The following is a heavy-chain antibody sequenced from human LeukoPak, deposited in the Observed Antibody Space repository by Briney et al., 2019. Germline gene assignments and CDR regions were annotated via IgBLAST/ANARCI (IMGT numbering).Heavy chain of an antibody. J-gene: IGHJ4*02. CDR2: ISGDGGST. CDR3: AKGHSGYDYSGLRY. Sequence: GGSLRLSCAASGFTFDDYAMHWVRQAPGKGLEWVSLISGDGGSTYYADSVKGRFTISRDNSKTSLYLQMNSLRTEDTALYYCAKGHSGYDYSGLRYWGQGTLVTVSS. D-gene: IGHD5-12*01. CDR1: GFTFDDYA. V-gene: IGHV3-43*02.